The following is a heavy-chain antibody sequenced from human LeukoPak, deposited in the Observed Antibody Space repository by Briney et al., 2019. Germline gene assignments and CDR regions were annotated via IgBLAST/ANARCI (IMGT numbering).Heavy chain of an antibody. Sequence: GGSLRLSCAASEFIFSNYWMSWVRQAPGKGLEWVANIKPDGSEKNYVDSVKGRFTISRDNAKASLYLLMNSLRAEDTAVYYCARGRFCDSGNCYLDYWGQGTLVTVSS. CDR3: ARGRFCDSGNCYLDY. CDR1: EFIFSNYW. D-gene: IGHD4-23*01. V-gene: IGHV3-7*01. J-gene: IGHJ4*02. CDR2: IKPDGSEK.